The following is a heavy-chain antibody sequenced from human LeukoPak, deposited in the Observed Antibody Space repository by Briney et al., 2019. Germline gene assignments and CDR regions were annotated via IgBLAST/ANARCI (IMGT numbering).Heavy chain of an antibody. CDR1: GFTFSSYG. CDR3: AKDYRSWFLDY. CDR2: ISFDGSNK. D-gene: IGHD6-13*01. J-gene: IGHJ4*02. V-gene: IGHV3-30*18. Sequence: GGSLRLSCAASGFTFSSYGMHWVRQAPGKGLEWVAVISFDGSNKYYADSVKGRFTTSRDDSKNTLYLQMNSLRAEDTAVYYCAKDYRSWFLDYWGQGTLVTVSS.